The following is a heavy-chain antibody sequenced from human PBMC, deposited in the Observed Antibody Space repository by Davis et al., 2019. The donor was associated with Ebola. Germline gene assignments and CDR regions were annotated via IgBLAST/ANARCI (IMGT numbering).Heavy chain of an antibody. Sequence: SETLSLTCTVSGGSISSYYWSWIRQPPGKGLEWIGEINHSGSTNYNPSLKSRVTISVDTSKNQFSLKLSSVTAADTAVYYCASGSARSYYYYGMDVWGQGTTVTVSS. J-gene: IGHJ6*02. CDR1: GGSISSYY. V-gene: IGHV4-34*01. CDR2: INHSGST. CDR3: ASGSARSYYYYGMDV. D-gene: IGHD6-25*01.